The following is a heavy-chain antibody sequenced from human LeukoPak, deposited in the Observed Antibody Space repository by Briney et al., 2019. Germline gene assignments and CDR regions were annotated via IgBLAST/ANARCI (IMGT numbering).Heavy chain of an antibody. CDR1: GFIVNSYG. D-gene: IGHD3-10*01. CDR2: LSSDGSNK. Sequence: PGGSLRLSCVASGFIVNSYGIHWVRQAPGKGLEWVAVLSSDGSNKYYADSVKGRFTISRDNSKNTLHLQMNSLRADDTAVYYCAKESLYYDFDYWGQGTLVTVSS. CDR3: AKESLYYDFDY. V-gene: IGHV3-30*18. J-gene: IGHJ4*02.